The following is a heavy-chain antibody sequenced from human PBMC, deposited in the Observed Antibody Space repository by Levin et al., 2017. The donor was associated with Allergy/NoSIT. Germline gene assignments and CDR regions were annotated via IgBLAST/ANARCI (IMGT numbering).Heavy chain of an antibody. CDR3: ARGSSWSDF. D-gene: IGHD6-13*01. Sequence: GESLKISCAASGFTFSSYWMSWVRQAPGKGLEWVANINEDGSGKTYVDSVKGRFTISRDNAKTSLSLQMNSLRADDTSIYYCARGSSWSDFWGQGTLVTVSS. V-gene: IGHV3-7*01. CDR1: GFTFSSYW. J-gene: IGHJ4*02. CDR2: INEDGSGK.